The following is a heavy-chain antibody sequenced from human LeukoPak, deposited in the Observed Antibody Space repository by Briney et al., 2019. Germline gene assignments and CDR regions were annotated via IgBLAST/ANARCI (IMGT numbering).Heavy chain of an antibody. V-gene: IGHV3-30*04. CDR2: ISYDGSNK. J-gene: IGHJ4*02. CDR1: GFTFSSYA. D-gene: IGHD3-22*01. Sequence: GRSLRLSCAASGFTFSSYAMHWVRQAPGKGLEWVAVISYDGSNKYYADSVKGRFTISRDNSKNTLYLQMNSLRAEDTAVYYCARERGTGYYDSSGYYDSYFDYWGQGTLVAVSS. CDR3: ARERGTGYYDSSGYYDSYFDY.